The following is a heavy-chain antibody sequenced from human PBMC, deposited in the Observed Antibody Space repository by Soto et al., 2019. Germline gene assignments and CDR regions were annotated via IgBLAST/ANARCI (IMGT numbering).Heavy chain of an antibody. J-gene: IGHJ4*02. V-gene: IGHV3-30-3*01. CDR1: GLTLSNYA. Sequence: QVQLVESGGGVVQPGRSLGLSCAASGLTLSNYAMHWVRQAPGKGLEWVAVISYDGSNRYYADSVKGRFTISRDNSKNTLYLQMNSLRAEDTAVYYCARVTQAVAADYWGQGTLVTVSS. D-gene: IGHD6-19*01. CDR2: ISYDGSNR. CDR3: ARVTQAVAADY.